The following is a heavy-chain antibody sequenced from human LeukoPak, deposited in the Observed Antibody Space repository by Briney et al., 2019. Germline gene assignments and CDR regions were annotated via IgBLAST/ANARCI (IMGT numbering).Heavy chain of an antibody. CDR3: ATSHDVKTAPYDL. Sequence: SETLSLTCTVSGGSISSYCWSWVGQSPGKGLEWIGYIFTSGRTDYNPSLKSRVTMSVDTSKNQLSMELRFLTAADTAVYYCATSHDVKTAPYDLWGQGTLVTVSS. V-gene: IGHV4-4*09. J-gene: IGHJ5*02. CDR2: IFTSGRT. CDR1: GGSISSYC. D-gene: IGHD2-21*01.